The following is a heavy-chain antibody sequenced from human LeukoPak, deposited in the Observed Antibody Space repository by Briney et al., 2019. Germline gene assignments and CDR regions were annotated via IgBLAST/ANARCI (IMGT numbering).Heavy chain of an antibody. CDR1: GFTVSGSY. Sequence: GGSMRLSCAASGFTVSGSYVMGVRQAPGKGLEWVSVIYSGGSTYYADSVKGRFTISRDNSKHTLYLQITTLSPTDTAVYYCARAVPPTYRGGYCYSGYRFDPWGQGTLVTVSS. CDR2: IYSGGST. V-gene: IGHV3-66*01. CDR3: ARAVPPTYRGGYCYSGYRFDP. J-gene: IGHJ5*02. D-gene: IGHD2-21*02.